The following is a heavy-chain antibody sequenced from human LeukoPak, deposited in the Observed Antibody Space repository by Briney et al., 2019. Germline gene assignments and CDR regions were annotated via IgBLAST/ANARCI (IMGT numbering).Heavy chain of an antibody. Sequence: GESLKISCKGSGYSFTSYWIGWVRQMPGKGLEWMGIIYPGDSDTRYSPSFQGQVTISADKSISTAYLQWSSLKASDTAMHYCARHGLSPYSSGWYSPYWGQGTLVTVSS. J-gene: IGHJ4*02. CDR3: ARHGLSPYSSGWYSPY. CDR2: IYPGDSDT. CDR1: GYSFTSYW. D-gene: IGHD6-19*01. V-gene: IGHV5-51*01.